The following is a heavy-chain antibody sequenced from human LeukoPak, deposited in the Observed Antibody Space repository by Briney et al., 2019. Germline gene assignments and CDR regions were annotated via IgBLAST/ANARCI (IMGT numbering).Heavy chain of an antibody. CDR1: GGSISNYY. D-gene: IGHD3-3*01. CDR2: KSTSGHT. J-gene: IGHJ4*02. V-gene: IGHV4-4*07. Sequence: PSETLSLTCTVSGGSISNYYWNWIRQPAGKGLEWIGRKSTSGHTNYRSSLESRVTISVDTSKNQFSLKLSSVTAADTAVYYCARHKLRFLEWLLPYYFDYWGQGTLVTVSS. CDR3: ARHKLRFLEWLLPYYFDY.